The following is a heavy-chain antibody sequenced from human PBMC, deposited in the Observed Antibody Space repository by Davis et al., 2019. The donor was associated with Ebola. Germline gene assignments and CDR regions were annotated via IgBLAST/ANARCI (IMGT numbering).Heavy chain of an antibody. Sequence: ASVKVSCKVSGDTLTELSMHWVRQAPGKGLEWMGGFDPEYGEIIYAQKFQGRVTMTEDTATDTAYMEVSSLRSEDTAVYYCTNLRRALFEYWGQGTLVTVSS. V-gene: IGHV1-24*01. CDR1: GDTLTELS. J-gene: IGHJ4*02. CDR3: TNLRRALFEY. CDR2: FDPEYGEI.